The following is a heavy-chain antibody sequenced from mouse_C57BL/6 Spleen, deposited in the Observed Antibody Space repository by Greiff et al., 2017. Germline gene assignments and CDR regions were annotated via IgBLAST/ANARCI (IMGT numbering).Heavy chain of an antibody. J-gene: IGHJ3*01. CDR2: ISDGGSYT. D-gene: IGHD1-1*01. Sequence: EVKLVESGGGLVKPGGSLKLSCAASGFTFSSYAMSWVRQTPEKRLEWVATISDGGSYTYYPDNVKGRFTISRDNAKNDLYLQMSHLKSEDTAMYYCARDRRIYYYGSSYMFADWGQGTLVTVAA. CDR3: ARDRRIYYYGSSYMFAD. CDR1: GFTFSSYA. V-gene: IGHV5-4*01.